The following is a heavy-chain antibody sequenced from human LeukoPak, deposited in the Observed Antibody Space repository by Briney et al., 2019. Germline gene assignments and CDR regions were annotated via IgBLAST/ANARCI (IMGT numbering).Heavy chain of an antibody. D-gene: IGHD6-13*01. CDR2: IYHSGST. J-gene: IGHJ4*02. Sequence: PSETLSLTCTVSGGSISGSSYYWGSIRQPPGKGLECIGSIYHSGSTYYNPSLKSRVTISVDTSKNQFSLKLTSVTAADTAVFYCARSQYSSSWAPFDYWGQGTLVTVSS. CDR3: ARSQYSSSWAPFDY. CDR1: GGSISGSSYY. V-gene: IGHV4-39*01.